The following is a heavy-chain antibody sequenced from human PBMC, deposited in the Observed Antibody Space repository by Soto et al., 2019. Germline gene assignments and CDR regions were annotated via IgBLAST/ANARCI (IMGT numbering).Heavy chain of an antibody. CDR1: GGTFSSYA. D-gene: IGHD6-6*01. CDR2: IIPIFGTA. Sequence: GASVKVSCKASGGTFSSYAISWVRQAPGQGLEWMGGIIPIFGTANYAQKFQGRVTITADKSTSTAYMELSSLRSEDTAVYYCAREYSSSVGMDVWGQGTTVTVSS. V-gene: IGHV1-69*06. CDR3: AREYSSSVGMDV. J-gene: IGHJ6*02.